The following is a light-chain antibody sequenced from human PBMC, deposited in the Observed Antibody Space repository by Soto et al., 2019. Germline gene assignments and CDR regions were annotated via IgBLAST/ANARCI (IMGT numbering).Light chain of an antibody. CDR2: EVS. CDR1: SSDVGAYNF. V-gene: IGLV2-14*01. Sequence: QSFLTQPASVSGSPGQSISISCTGTSSDVGAYNFVSWYQQHPGKAPKLMIYEVSNRPSGVSNRFSGSKSGNTASLTISGLQAEDEADYYCSSYTSSSTLVFGSGTKVTVL. CDR3: SSYTSSSTLV. J-gene: IGLJ1*01.